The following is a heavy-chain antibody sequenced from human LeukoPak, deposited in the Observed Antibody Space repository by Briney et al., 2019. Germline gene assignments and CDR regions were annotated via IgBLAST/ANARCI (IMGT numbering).Heavy chain of an antibody. J-gene: IGHJ5*02. CDR1: GGSISSSDYY. CDR2: IYYGGRT. D-gene: IGHD6-13*01. CDR3: ARSYSSSFNWFDP. V-gene: IGHV4-39*01. Sequence: PSETLSLTCTVSGGSISSSDYYWGWIRQPPGKGLECIANIYYGGRTYYNPSLKSRVTISVDTSKNQFSLKLSSVTAADTAVYYCARSYSSSFNWFDPWGQGTLVTVSS.